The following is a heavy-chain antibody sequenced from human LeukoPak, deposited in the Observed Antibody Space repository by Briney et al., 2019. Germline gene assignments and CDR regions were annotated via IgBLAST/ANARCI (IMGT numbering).Heavy chain of an antibody. CDR2: IGARGTNI. V-gene: IGHV3-21*06. CDR3: ARQRNGYNKLKDAFDM. D-gene: IGHD5-24*01. Sequence: PGGSLRLSCAASGFTFSTYALSWVRQAPGKGLEWVSSIGARGTNIYYADSLKGRFTISRDNANNSLSLQMNSLRAEDTAVYYCARQRNGYNKLKDAFDMWGQGTMVTVSS. CDR1: GFTFSTYA. J-gene: IGHJ3*02.